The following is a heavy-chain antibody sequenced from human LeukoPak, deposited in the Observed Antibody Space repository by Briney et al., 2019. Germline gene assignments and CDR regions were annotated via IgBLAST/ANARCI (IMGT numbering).Heavy chain of an antibody. V-gene: IGHV3-21*01. J-gene: IGHJ4*02. CDR3: ATETIGRHYDY. D-gene: IGHD1-14*01. CDR2: IAPTGTHR. CDR1: GFTFSSCG. Sequence: PGGSLRLSCAASGFTFSSCGFNWVRQARGKGLECVSSIAPTGTHRSYADSVRSRFTISRDTAKNSMYLQMDSLRDEDTAVYYCATETIGRHYDYWGQGTLLTVSS.